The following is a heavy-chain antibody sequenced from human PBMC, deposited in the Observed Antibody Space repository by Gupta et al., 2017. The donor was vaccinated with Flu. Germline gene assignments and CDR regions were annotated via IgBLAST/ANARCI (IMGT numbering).Heavy chain of an antibody. Sequence: QVQLVQSGAEVRKPGASVIVSCKASGYIFTGYYMHWVRQVPGQGLEWMGKINPDSGGTDSAQKFQGRVTMTRDTSISTVYMELTRLTFDDTTVYYCARDLKGRSDWSDDYWGQGTRVTVST. CDR3: ARDLKGRSDWSDDY. CDR2: INPDSGGT. V-gene: IGHV1-2*02. J-gene: IGHJ4*02. CDR1: GYIFTGYY. D-gene: IGHD3-9*01.